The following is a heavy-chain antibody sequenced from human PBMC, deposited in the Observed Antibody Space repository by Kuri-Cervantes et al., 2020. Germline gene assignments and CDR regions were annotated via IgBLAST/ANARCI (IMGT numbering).Heavy chain of an antibody. D-gene: IGHD2-2*02. CDR2: ISNDGTNK. CDR1: GFTFSTYA. CDR3: ARDRDCSSTSCYNAFDI. V-gene: IGHV3-30*01. J-gene: IGHJ3*02. Sequence: SCAASGFTFSTYAMHWLRQAPGKGLEWVAVISNDGTNKYYADSVKGRFTISRDNSKNTLYLQMNSLRAEDTAVYYCARDRDCSSTSCYNAFDIWGQGTMVTVSS.